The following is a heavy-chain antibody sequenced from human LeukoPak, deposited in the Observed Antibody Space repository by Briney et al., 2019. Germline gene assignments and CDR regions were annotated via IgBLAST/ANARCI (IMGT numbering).Heavy chain of an antibody. J-gene: IGHJ6*02. CDR3: ATGSFRAAYYYYYYGMDV. CDR1: GYTLTELS. Sequence: ASVKVSRKVSGYTLTELSMHWVRQAPGKGLEWMGGFDPEDGETIYAQKFQGRVTMTEDTSTDTAYMELSSLRSEDTAVYYCATGSFRAAYYYYYYGMDVWGQGTTVTVSS. CDR2: FDPEDGET. D-gene: IGHD2-15*01. V-gene: IGHV1-24*01.